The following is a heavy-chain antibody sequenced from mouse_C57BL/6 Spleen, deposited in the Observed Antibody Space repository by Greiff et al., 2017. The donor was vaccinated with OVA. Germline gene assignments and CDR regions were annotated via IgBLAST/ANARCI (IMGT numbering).Heavy chain of an antibody. J-gene: IGHJ4*01. Sequence: VKLQQSGAELVRPGASVTLSCKASGYTFTDYEMHWVKQTPVHGLEWIGAIDPETGGTAYNQKFKGKAILTADKSSSTAYMELRSLTSEDSAVYYCTRLEAYYSNYPYAMDYWGQGTSVTVSS. V-gene: IGHV1-15*01. CDR2: IDPETGGT. D-gene: IGHD2-5*01. CDR3: TRLEAYYSNYPYAMDY. CDR1: GYTFTDYE.